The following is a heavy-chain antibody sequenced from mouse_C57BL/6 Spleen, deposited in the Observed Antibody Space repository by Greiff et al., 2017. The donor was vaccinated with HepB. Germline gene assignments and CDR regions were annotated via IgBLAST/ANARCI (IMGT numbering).Heavy chain of an antibody. CDR3: ARHPLLDYDYPFAD. Sequence: EVQGVESGGDLVKPGGSLKLSCAASGFTFSSYGMSWVRQTPDKRLEWVATISSGGSYTYYPDSVKGRFTISRDNAKNTLYLQMSSLKSEDTAMYYCARHPLLDYDYPFADWGQGTLVTVSA. V-gene: IGHV5-6*01. CDR1: GFTFSSYG. J-gene: IGHJ3*01. D-gene: IGHD2-4*01. CDR2: ISSGGSYT.